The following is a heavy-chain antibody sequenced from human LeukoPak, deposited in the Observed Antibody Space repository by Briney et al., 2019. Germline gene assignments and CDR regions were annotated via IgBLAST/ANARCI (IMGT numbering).Heavy chain of an antibody. J-gene: IGHJ5*02. CDR2: IYYSGST. V-gene: IGHV4-59*08. CDR3: ARLGSRLAPFGP. CDR1: GGSISSYY. Sequence: SETLSLTCTVSGGSISSYYWSWIRQPPGKGLEWIGYIYYSGSTNYNPSLKSRVTISVDTSKNQFSLKLSSVTAADTAVYYCARLGSRLAPFGPWGQGALVTVSS. D-gene: IGHD2-15*01.